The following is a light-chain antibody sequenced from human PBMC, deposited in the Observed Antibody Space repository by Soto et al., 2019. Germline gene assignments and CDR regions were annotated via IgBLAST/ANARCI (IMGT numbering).Light chain of an antibody. CDR2: AAS. J-gene: IGKJ5*01. CDR1: QGISRS. V-gene: IGKV1D-12*01. CDR3: QKADTFPIN. Sequence: DIQITHSPSSVSASVGDRVTISFQASQGISRSLAWYQQKPGKAPKLLIYAASSLQSGVPSRFSGSGFGTDFTLTISSLQPEDSAIYYCQKADTFPINFGQGTRREIK.